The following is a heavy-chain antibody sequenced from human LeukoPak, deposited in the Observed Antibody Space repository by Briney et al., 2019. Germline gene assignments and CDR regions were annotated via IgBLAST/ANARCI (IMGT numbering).Heavy chain of an antibody. CDR1: GFMFSDYS. Sequence: GGSLRLSCAASGFMFSDYSMKWVGQAAGKGPGWVSSISSGSAYIYYADSLKGRFTISRDNAKHSLYLQMNSLRAEDTAVYYRTRGPTRIGVAGTWPLDYWGQGTLVTVSS. J-gene: IGHJ4*02. CDR3: TRGPTRIGVAGTWPLDY. D-gene: IGHD6-19*01. V-gene: IGHV3-21*01. CDR2: ISSGSAYI.